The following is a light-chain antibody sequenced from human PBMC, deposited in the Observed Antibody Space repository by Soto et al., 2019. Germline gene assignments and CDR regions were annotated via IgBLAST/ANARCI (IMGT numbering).Light chain of an antibody. CDR1: QSVSSNY. CDR3: QQYYSTPWT. J-gene: IGKJ1*01. CDR2: GAS. V-gene: IGKV3-20*01. Sequence: DIVLTQYPGTLSLSPGERATLSCMASQSVSSNYLAWYQQKPGQPPRLLIYGASTRATGIPARFSGSGSGTDFTLTISSLQAEDVAVYYCQQYYSTPWTFGQGTKVDI.